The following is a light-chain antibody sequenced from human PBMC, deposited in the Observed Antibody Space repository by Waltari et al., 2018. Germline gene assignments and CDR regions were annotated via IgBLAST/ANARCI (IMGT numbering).Light chain of an antibody. J-gene: IGKJ4*01. CDR2: KAS. V-gene: IGKV1-5*03. Sequence: DIQMTQSPSSLSASVGDRVTITCQASQDISNYLNWYQQKPGKAPKLLISKASTLESGVPSRFSGSGSGTEFTLTISSLQPDDFATYYCQQYTSFSLTFGGGTTVEIK. CDR3: QQYTSFSLT. CDR1: QDISNY.